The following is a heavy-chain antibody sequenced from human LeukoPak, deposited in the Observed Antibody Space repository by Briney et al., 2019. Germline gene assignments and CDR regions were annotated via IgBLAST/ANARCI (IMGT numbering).Heavy chain of an antibody. CDR3: AGPKASGYCGGDCYAFDL. Sequence: PGGSLRLSCAASGFTFSSYSMNWVRQAPGKGLEWVSYISSSSSTIYYADSVKGRFTISRDNAKNSLYLQMNSLRAEDTAVYYCAGPKASGYCGGDCYAFDLWGQGTVVTVSS. CDR2: ISSSSSTI. CDR1: GFTFSSYS. J-gene: IGHJ3*01. V-gene: IGHV3-48*04. D-gene: IGHD2-21*02.